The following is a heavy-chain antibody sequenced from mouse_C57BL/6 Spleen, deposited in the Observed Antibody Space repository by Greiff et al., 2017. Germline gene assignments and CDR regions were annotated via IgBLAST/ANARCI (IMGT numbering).Heavy chain of an antibody. CDR3: ARYYILYAMDY. V-gene: IGHV1-53*01. CDR1: GYTFTSYW. J-gene: IGHJ4*01. Sequence: VQLQQPGTELVKPGASVTLSCKASGYTFTSYWMHWVKQRPGQGLEWLGNINPSLGGTNYNEKFKSKATLTVDKSSSTADMQLSSLTSEYSALYYGARYYILYAMDYWGQGTSVTVSS. CDR2: INPSLGGT. D-gene: IGHD1-1*01.